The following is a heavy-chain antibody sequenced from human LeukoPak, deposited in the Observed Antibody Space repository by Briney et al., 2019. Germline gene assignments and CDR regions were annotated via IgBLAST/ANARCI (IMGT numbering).Heavy chain of an antibody. J-gene: IGHJ4*02. CDR2: ISGNGQQT. CDR1: GFTFRRSA. V-gene: IGHV3-23*01. Sequence: GGSLRLSCSASGFTFRRSAMTWVRQLPGGGLEWVSSISGNGQQTYYGDSVKGRFSVSRDNSQNTLYLQMDSLRADDSALYYCAKDANYLDSSGYLIPFDYWGQGTLVTVSS. CDR3: AKDANYLDSSGYLIPFDY. D-gene: IGHD3-22*01.